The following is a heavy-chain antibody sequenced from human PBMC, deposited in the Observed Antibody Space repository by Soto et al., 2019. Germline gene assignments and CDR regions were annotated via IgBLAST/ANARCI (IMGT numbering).Heavy chain of an antibody. CDR3: GRVGKYQLPGDNWFDP. D-gene: IGHD2-2*01. J-gene: IGHJ5*02. CDR1: GGSISSYY. CDR2: IYYSGST. Sequence: QVQLQESGPGLVKPSETLSLTCTVSGGSISSYYWRWIRQPPGKGLEWVGYIYYSGSTNYNPSLKSGVTISVDTSKNKVPLRLSSVSAADTAVYYCGRVGKYQLPGDNWFDPWGQGSLVTVSS. V-gene: IGHV4-59*01.